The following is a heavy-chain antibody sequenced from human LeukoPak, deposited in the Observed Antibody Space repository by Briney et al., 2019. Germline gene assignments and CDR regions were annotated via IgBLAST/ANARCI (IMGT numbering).Heavy chain of an antibody. CDR3: AREADGDYLPDYFDY. J-gene: IGHJ4*02. CDR2: IKQGGSEK. V-gene: IGHV3-7*03. Sequence: PGGSLRLSCAASGFTFSSYWMSWVRQAPGKGLEWVANIKQGGSEKYYVDSVKGRFTISRDNAKNSLYLQMNSLRAEDTAVYYCAREADGDYLPDYFDYWGQGTLVTVSS. D-gene: IGHD4-17*01. CDR1: GFTFSSYW.